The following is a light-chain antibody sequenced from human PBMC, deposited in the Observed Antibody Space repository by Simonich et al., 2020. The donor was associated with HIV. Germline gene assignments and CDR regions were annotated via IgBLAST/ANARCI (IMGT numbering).Light chain of an antibody. CDR3: QQYNYWLIT. V-gene: IGKV3-15*01. Sequence: EIVMSQSPATLSVSPGERATLSCRAGQSVSNNLAWYQQKPGQAPRLLIYVASTRATGIPARFSGSGSGTEFTLTITSMQSEDFAVYYCQQYNYWLITFGQGTRLEIK. J-gene: IGKJ5*01. CDR2: VAS. CDR1: QSVSNN.